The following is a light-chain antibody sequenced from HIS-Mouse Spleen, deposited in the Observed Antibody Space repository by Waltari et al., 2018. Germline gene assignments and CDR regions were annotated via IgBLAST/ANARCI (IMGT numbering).Light chain of an antibody. CDR2: DVS. J-gene: IGLJ1*01. CDR3: CSYAGSYTFV. V-gene: IGLV2-11*01. CDR1: SRDGGGYNY. Sequence: QSALTQPRSVSGSPGQSGTISCTGTSRDGGGYNYVSWYQQHPGKAPKLMIYDVSKRPSGVPDRFSGSKSGNTASLTISGLQAEDEADYYCCSYAGSYTFVFGTGTKVTVL.